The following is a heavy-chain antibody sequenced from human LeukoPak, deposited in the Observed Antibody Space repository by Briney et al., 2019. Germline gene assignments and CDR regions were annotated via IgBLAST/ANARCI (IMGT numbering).Heavy chain of an antibody. CDR3: ARDGGYCSGITWLGEH. J-gene: IGHJ4*02. CDR1: GFTLSNYA. Sequence: GGSLRLPCAASGFTLSNYAMSSLRQAPGQGLDWVANLNVDGTTRNDAYSGKGRFLISRDHAKNSLALEMNDMRAEGMALLCCARDGGYCSGITWLGEHWGLKTLVTVS. CDR2: LNVDGTTR. V-gene: IGHV3-7*01. D-gene: IGHD2-15*01.